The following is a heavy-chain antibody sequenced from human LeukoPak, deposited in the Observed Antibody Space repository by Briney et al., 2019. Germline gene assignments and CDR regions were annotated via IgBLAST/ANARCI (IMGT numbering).Heavy chain of an antibody. Sequence: SETQSLTCSVSGGSISSYYWGWIRQPPGKGLEWIGSIYYSGSTYYNPSLKSRVTISVDTSKNQFSLELSSVTAADTAVYYCARHAYYYDSSGYYYPFDYWGQGTLVTVSS. CDR1: GGSISSYY. J-gene: IGHJ4*02. CDR2: IYYSGST. V-gene: IGHV4-39*01. D-gene: IGHD3-22*01. CDR3: ARHAYYYDSSGYYYPFDY.